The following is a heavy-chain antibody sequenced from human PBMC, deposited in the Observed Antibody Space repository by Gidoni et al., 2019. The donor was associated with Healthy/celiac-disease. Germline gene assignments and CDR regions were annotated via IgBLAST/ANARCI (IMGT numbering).Heavy chain of an antibody. Sequence: QVQLQQWGAGLLKPSETLSLTCAVYGGSFRGYYWSWIRQPPGKGLEWIGEINHSGSTNYNPSLKSRVTISVDTSKNQFSLKLSSVTAADTAVYYCARERRRAAAGTYYYYYMDVWGKGTTVTVSS. V-gene: IGHV4-34*01. D-gene: IGHD6-13*01. J-gene: IGHJ6*03. CDR3: ARERRRAAAGTYYYYYMDV. CDR1: GGSFRGYY. CDR2: INHSGST.